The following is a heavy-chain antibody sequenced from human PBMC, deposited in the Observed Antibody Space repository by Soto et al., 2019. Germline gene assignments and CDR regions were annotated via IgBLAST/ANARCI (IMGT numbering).Heavy chain of an antibody. J-gene: IGHJ6*02. V-gene: IGHV1-2*02. Sequence: ASVKVACKASGYSGSCYFIQLVRQSPGQGLEWVAWINPKTAATNYAKKFQGRVSLTWDTSLSTAYMELTRLRPDDTAVYYCERIKWGLDYYNGMDVWAQGTKGTVS. D-gene: IGHD1-26*01. CDR1: GYSGSCYF. CDR3: ERIKWGLDYYNGMDV. CDR2: INPKTAAT.